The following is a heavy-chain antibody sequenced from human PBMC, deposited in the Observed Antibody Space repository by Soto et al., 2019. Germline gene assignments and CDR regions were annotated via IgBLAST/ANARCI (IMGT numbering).Heavy chain of an antibody. V-gene: IGHV1-69*13. D-gene: IGHD3-22*01. CDR3: ARTQTYYYDSSGYYLDAFDI. Sequence: SVKVSCKASGGTFSSYAISWLRQAPGQGLEWMGGIIPIFGTANYAQKFQGRVTITADESTSTAYMELSSLRSEDTAVYYCARTQTYYYDSSGYYLDAFDIWGQGTMVTVSS. CDR1: GGTFSSYA. J-gene: IGHJ3*02. CDR2: IIPIFGTA.